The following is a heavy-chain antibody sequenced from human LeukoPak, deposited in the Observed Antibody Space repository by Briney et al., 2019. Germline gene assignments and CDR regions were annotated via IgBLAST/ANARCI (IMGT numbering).Heavy chain of an antibody. V-gene: IGHV3-30*18. Sequence: EGSLRLSCAASGFTSSSYGMHWVRQAPGKELEWVAVVSYDGRKKYYADSVKGRFTISRDNSQSPLYLQMNSLRADDTAVYYCAKASQRYFDLWGRGTLVTVSS. CDR1: GFTSSSYG. J-gene: IGHJ2*01. CDR3: AKASQRYFDL. CDR2: VSYDGRKK.